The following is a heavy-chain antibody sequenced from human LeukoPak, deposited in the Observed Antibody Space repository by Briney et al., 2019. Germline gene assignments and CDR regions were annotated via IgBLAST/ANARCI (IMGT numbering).Heavy chain of an antibody. V-gene: IGHV3-33*06. J-gene: IGHJ4*02. D-gene: IGHD2-2*02. CDR1: GFTFSSYG. CDR2: IWYDGSNK. Sequence: GGSLRLSCAASGFTFSSYGMHWVRQAPGKGLEWVAVIWYDGSNKYYADSVKGRFTISRDNSKNTLYLQMNSLRAEDTAVYYCAKGLLGYCSSTSCYTPFDYWGQGTLVTVSS. CDR3: AKGLLGYCSSTSCYTPFDY.